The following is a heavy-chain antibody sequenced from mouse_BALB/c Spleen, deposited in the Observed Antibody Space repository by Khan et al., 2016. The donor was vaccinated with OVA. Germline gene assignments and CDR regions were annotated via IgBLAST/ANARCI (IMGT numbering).Heavy chain of an antibody. CDR3: ARSVYYSGSTFYYFDF. CDR1: GYSITSDYA. D-gene: IGHD1-1*01. Sequence: EVQLQESGPGLMKPPQSLSLTCTVTGYSITSDYAWNWIRQFPGNKLEWMGYISYSGYTSYNPSLKSRISFTRDTSKNPFFLQLNSVSTDDTATYFCARSVYYSGSTFYYFDFWGQGTTLTVSS. CDR2: ISYSGYT. V-gene: IGHV3-2*02. J-gene: IGHJ2*01.